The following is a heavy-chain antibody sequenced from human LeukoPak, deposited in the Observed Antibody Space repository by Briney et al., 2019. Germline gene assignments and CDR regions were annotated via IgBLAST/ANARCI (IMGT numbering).Heavy chain of an antibody. CDR1: GGTFSSYA. CDR3: ARDLEPYCSSFSCYKAY. J-gene: IGHJ4*02. V-gene: IGHV1-69*13. CDR2: IIPIFGTA. D-gene: IGHD2-2*02. Sequence: ASVKVSCKASGGTFSSYAISWVRQAPGQGLEWMGGIIPIFGTANYAQKFQGRVTITADESTSTAYMELSSLRSEDTAVYYCARDLEPYCSSFSCYKAYWGQGTLVTVSS.